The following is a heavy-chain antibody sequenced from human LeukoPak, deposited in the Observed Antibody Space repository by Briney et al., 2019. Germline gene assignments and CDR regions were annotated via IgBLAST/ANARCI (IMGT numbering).Heavy chain of an antibody. Sequence: PLETLFLTCTVSGGSISSYYWSWIRQPPGKGLEWIGYIYYSGSTNYNPSLKSRVTISVDTSKNQFSLKLSSVTAADTAVYYCARLVWWERYYFDYWGQGTLVTVSS. CDR3: ARLVWWERYYFDY. J-gene: IGHJ4*02. CDR1: GGSISSYY. V-gene: IGHV4-59*01. D-gene: IGHD1-26*01. CDR2: IYYSGST.